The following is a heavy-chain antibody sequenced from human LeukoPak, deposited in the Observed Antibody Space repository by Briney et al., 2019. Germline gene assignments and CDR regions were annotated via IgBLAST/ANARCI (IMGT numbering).Heavy chain of an antibody. D-gene: IGHD2-2*01. CDR3: ARGFGGYCSSTSCLVTIDY. Sequence: GGSLRLSSAASGFTFSSYTMNWVRQAPGKGPEWVSSTCSTRTYICYADSVKGRFTISRDNAKNSVYLQMDSLRAEDTAVYYCARGFGGYCSSTSCLVTIDYWGQGIPVTVSS. V-gene: IGHV3-21*01. CDR2: TCSTRTYI. CDR1: GFTFSSYT. J-gene: IGHJ4*02.